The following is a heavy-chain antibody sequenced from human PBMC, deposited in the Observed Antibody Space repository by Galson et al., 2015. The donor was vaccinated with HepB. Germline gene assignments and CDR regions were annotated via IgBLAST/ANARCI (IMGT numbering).Heavy chain of an antibody. D-gene: IGHD3-22*01. V-gene: IGHV1-69*13. J-gene: IGHJ4*02. Sequence: SVKVSCKASGGTFSSYAISWVRQAPGQGLEWMGGIIPISGTANYAQKFQGRVTITADESTSTAYMELSSLRSEDTAVYYCARVSDYDSSGYYNFDYWGQGTLVTVSS. CDR3: ARVSDYDSSGYYNFDY. CDR1: GGTFSSYA. CDR2: IIPISGTA.